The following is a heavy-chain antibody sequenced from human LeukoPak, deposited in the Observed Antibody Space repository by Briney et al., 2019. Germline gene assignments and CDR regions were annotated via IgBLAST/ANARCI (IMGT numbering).Heavy chain of an antibody. CDR3: ASIWGLFNFDN. Sequence: GGSLRLSCAASGFIFSDYYMDWVRQAPGKGLKWVAVTSFDGSDNYYANSVKGRFTISRDNAKNSLYLQMNSLRAEDTAVYYCASIWGLFNFDNWGQGTLVTVSS. V-gene: IGHV3-30*03. J-gene: IGHJ4*02. CDR1: GFIFSDYY. CDR2: TSFDGSDN. D-gene: IGHD7-27*01.